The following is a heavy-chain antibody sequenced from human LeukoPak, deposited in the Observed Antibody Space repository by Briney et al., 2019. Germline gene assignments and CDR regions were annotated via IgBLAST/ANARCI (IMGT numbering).Heavy chain of an antibody. CDR3: ARGPGDIVVVPAAPARYYYYGMDV. D-gene: IGHD2-2*01. CDR1: GGSFSGYY. Sequence: PSETLSLTCAVYGGSFSGYYWIWIRQPPGKGLEWIGEISHSGSTNYNPSLKSRVTISVDTSKNQFSLKLSSVTAADTAVYYCARGPGDIVVVPAAPARYYYYGMDVWGQGTTVTVSS. CDR2: ISHSGST. J-gene: IGHJ6*02. V-gene: IGHV4-34*01.